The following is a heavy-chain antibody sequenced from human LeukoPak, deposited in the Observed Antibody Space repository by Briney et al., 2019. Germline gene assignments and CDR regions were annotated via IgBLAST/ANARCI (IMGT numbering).Heavy chain of an antibody. CDR1: GGTFSSYA. D-gene: IGHD5-12*01. J-gene: IGHJ4*02. V-gene: IGHV1-69*13. Sequence: GASVKVSCKASGGTFSSYAISWVRQAPGQGLEWMGGIIPIFGTANYAQKFQGRVTITADESTSTAYMELSSLRSEDTAVYYCARGPPGGYDSAFDYWGRGTLVTVSS. CDR3: ARGPPGGYDSAFDY. CDR2: IIPIFGTA.